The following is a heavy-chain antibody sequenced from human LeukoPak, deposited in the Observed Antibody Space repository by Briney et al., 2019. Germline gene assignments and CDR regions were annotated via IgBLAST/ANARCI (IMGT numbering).Heavy chain of an antibody. CDR3: ARCPYDSSGYPLTLYFQH. CDR2: ISNPSSTK. Sequence: GGSLRLSCDASGFIFSDYYMSWARQAPGKGLEWISYISNPSSTKYYADSVKGRFTISRDNAKNSLYLQMNSLRAEDTAVYYCARCPYDSSGYPLTLYFQHWGQGTLVTVSS. CDR1: GFIFSDYY. J-gene: IGHJ1*01. V-gene: IGHV3-11*04. D-gene: IGHD3-22*01.